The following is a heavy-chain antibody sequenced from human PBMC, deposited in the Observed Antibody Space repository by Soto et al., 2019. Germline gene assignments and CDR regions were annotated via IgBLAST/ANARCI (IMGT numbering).Heavy chain of an antibody. Sequence: PSETLSLTCAVSGGSISSGGYSWSWIRQPPGKGLEWIGYIYHSGSTYYNPSLKSRVTISVDRSKNQFSLKPSSVTAADTAVYYCARYKTNYYYGMDVWGQGTTVTVSS. CDR1: GGSISSGGYS. J-gene: IGHJ6*02. CDR3: ARYKTNYYYGMDV. CDR2: IYHSGST. V-gene: IGHV4-30-2*01. D-gene: IGHD1-20*01.